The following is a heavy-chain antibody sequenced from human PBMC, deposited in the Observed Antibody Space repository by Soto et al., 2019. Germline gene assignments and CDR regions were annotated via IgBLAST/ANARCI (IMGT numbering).Heavy chain of an antibody. CDR2: ISSSSSYI. CDR1: GFTFSSYS. CDR3: ARDRGYSRTPPSWFGP. Sequence: PGGSLRLSCAASGFTFSSYSMNWVRQAPGKGLEWVSSISSSSSYIYYADSVKGRFTISRDNAKNSLYLQMNSRRAEDTAVYYCARDRGYSRTPPSWFGPWGQGTLVTVSS. J-gene: IGHJ5*02. V-gene: IGHV3-21*01. D-gene: IGHD4-4*01.